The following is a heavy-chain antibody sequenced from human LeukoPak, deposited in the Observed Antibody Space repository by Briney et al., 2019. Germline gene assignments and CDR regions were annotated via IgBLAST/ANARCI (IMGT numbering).Heavy chain of an antibody. J-gene: IGHJ4*02. D-gene: IGHD3-22*01. CDR1: GGSISSYY. Sequence: SETLSLTCTVSGGSISSYYWSWIRPPPGKRLEWIGRIYTSGSTNYNPSLKSRVTMSVDTSKNQFSLKLSSVTAADTAVYYCAREGYYYDSSGYYSDFDYWGQGTLVTVSS. CDR3: AREGYYYDSSGYYSDFDY. CDR2: IYTSGST. V-gene: IGHV4-4*07.